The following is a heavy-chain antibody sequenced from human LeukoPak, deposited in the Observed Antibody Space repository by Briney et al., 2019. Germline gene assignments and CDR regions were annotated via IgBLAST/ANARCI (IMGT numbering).Heavy chain of an antibody. V-gene: IGHV3-23*01. CDR2: ISGSGGST. D-gene: IGHD2-2*01. Sequence: GGSLRLSCAASGFTFSSYAMSWVRQAPGKGLEWVSAISGSGGSTYYADSVKGRFTISRDNSKNTLYLQMNSLRAEDTALYYCARDMACSSTSCYFSYYYYYYMDVWGKGTTVTVSS. CDR3: ARDMACSSTSCYFSYYYYYYMDV. CDR1: GFTFSSYA. J-gene: IGHJ6*03.